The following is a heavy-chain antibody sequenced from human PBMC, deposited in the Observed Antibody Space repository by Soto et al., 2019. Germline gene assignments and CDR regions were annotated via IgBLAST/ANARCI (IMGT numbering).Heavy chain of an antibody. CDR3: ARDSYPYYYAMDV. D-gene: IGHD2-2*02. CDR2: IYYSGST. J-gene: IGHJ6*02. V-gene: IGHV4-31*03. Sequence: SETLSLTCTVSGGSIGSGGYYWSWVRQRPGKGLEWIGYIYYSGSTYYNPSLKSRLTISIDTSKSQFSLNLSSVTAADTAVYYCARDSYPYYYAMDVCGHGTSVTVYS. CDR1: GGSIGSGGYY.